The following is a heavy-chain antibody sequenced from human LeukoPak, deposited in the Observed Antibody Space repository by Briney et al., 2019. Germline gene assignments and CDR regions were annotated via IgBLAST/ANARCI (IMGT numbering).Heavy chain of an antibody. D-gene: IGHD6-6*01. V-gene: IGHV4-39*01. Sequence: SETLSLTCTVSGGSISSSSYYWVWIRQPPGKGLEWIGNIYYSGSTLYSPSLQSRVSISVDTSKNQFSLKLSSVTAADTAVYYCARYSSSSGWFDPWGQGTLVTVSS. CDR3: ARYSSSSGWFDP. CDR1: GGSISSSSYY. CDR2: IYYSGST. J-gene: IGHJ5*02.